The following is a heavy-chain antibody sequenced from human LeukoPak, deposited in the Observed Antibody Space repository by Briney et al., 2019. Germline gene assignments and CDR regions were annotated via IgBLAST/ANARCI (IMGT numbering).Heavy chain of an antibody. V-gene: IGHV3-48*04. CDR2: ISSSSSTI. J-gene: IGHJ4*02. D-gene: IGHD4-17*01. CDR3: ARATRMTTVTTGFDY. Sequence: GGSLRLSCAASGFTFSSYSMNWVRQAPGKGLEWVSYISSSSSTIYYADSVKGRFTISRDNAKNSLYLQMNSLRAEDTAVYYCARATRMTTVTTGFDYWGQGTLVTVPS. CDR1: GFTFSSYS.